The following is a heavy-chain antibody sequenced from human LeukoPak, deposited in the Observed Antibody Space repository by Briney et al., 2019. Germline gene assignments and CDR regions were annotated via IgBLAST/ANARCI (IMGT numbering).Heavy chain of an antibody. Sequence: SETLSLTCTVSGGSISSYYWSWIRQPPGKGLEWIGYIYYSGSTNYNPSLKSRVTISVDTSKNQFSLKLSSVTAADTAVYYCASGRGHSSGWYLFDYWGQGTLVTVSS. J-gene: IGHJ4*02. V-gene: IGHV4-59*08. CDR3: ASGRGHSSGWYLFDY. CDR2: IYYSGST. D-gene: IGHD6-19*01. CDR1: GGSISSYY.